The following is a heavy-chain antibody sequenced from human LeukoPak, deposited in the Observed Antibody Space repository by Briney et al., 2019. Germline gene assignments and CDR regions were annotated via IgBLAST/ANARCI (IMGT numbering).Heavy chain of an antibody. Sequence: SETLSLTCTVSDDSSSSYYWSWIRQPAGKGLEWIGRIYASGSTNYNPSLKSRVTMSVDTSKNQFSQRLSAVTAADTAVYYCARHSRSWYFDYWGQGTLVTVSS. J-gene: IGHJ4*02. CDR1: DDSSSSYY. V-gene: IGHV4-4*07. D-gene: IGHD6-13*01. CDR3: ARHSRSWYFDY. CDR2: IYASGST.